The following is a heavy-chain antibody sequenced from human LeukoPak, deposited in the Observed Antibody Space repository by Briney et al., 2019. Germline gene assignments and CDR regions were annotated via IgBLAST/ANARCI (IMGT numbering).Heavy chain of an antibody. V-gene: IGHV3-48*03. Sequence: SGGSLRLSCAASGFTFSNYQMNWVRQAPGKGLEWVSFITTSASAIQYADSVKGRFTISRDNAKNTLYLQMNSLRAEDTAVYYCARDLYLGFDPWGQGTLVTVSS. J-gene: IGHJ5*02. CDR2: ITTSASAI. CDR1: GFTFSNYQ. D-gene: IGHD3-16*02. CDR3: ARDLYLGFDP.